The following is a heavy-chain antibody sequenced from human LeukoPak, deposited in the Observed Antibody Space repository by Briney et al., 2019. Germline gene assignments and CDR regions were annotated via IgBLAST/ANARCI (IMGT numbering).Heavy chain of an antibody. CDR1: GFTFSSYS. CDR3: ARPGIAVAENYYYMDV. Sequence: PGGSLRLSCAASGFTFSSYSMNWVRQAPGTGLEWVSSISSSSSYIYYADSVKGRFTISRDNAKNSLYLQMNSLRAEDTAVYYCARPGIAVAENYYYMDVWGKGTTVTVSS. CDR2: ISSSSSYI. J-gene: IGHJ6*03. D-gene: IGHD6-19*01. V-gene: IGHV3-21*01.